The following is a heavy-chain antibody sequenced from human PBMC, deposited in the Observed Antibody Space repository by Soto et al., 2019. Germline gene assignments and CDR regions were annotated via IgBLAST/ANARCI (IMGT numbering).Heavy chain of an antibody. V-gene: IGHV1-69*12. CDR3: ARDPSPHVGSDDY. CDR1: GGTFSSYA. J-gene: IGHJ4*02. Sequence: QVQLVQSGDEVEKPGSSVKVSYKASGGTFSSYAISWVRQAPGQGLEWMGGIIPIFGTANYAQKFQGRVTITADESTSTAYMELSSLRSEDTAVYYCARDPSPHVGSDDYWGQGTLVTVSS. CDR2: IIPIFGTA. D-gene: IGHD1-26*01.